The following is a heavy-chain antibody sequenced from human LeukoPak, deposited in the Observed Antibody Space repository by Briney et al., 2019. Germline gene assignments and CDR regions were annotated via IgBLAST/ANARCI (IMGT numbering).Heavy chain of an antibody. D-gene: IGHD1-26*01. CDR2: MNPNSGDT. CDR3: ARGRSIVGATLPY. Sequence: GPSVKVSCKASGYTFTSYDINWVRQATGQGLEWMGWMNPNSGDTGYAQKFQGRVTMTRNTSISTAYMELSSLRSEDTAMYYCARGRSIVGATLPYWGQGTLVTVSS. J-gene: IGHJ4*02. CDR1: GYTFTSYD. V-gene: IGHV1-8*01.